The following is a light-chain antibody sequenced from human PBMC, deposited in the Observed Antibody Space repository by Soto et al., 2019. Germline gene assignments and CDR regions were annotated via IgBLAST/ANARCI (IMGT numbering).Light chain of an antibody. CDR2: GAS. CDR3: QQLSSNPLT. J-gene: IGKJ3*01. Sequence: DIPLTQSPSLLPASVGDRVNITCRASQGIRNYLAWYQQKAGKAPTLLIYGASTLQSGVPPRFSGSGSGTEFALTISSLQPDDFATYYCQQLSSNPLTFGPGTKVEI. V-gene: IGKV1-9*01. CDR1: QGIRNY.